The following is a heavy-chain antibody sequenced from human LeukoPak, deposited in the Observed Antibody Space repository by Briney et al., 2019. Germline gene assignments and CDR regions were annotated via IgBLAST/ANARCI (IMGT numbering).Heavy chain of an antibody. V-gene: IGHV1-69*04. D-gene: IGHD4-23*01. CDR2: IIPILGIA. CDR1: GGTFSSYA. Sequence: GASVKVSCKASGGTFSSYAISWVRQAPGQGLEWMGRIIPILGIANYAQKFQGRVTITADKSTSTAYMELSSLRSEDTAMYYCARDLGGKAPYYFDYWGQGTLVTVSS. CDR3: ARDLGGKAPYYFDY. J-gene: IGHJ4*02.